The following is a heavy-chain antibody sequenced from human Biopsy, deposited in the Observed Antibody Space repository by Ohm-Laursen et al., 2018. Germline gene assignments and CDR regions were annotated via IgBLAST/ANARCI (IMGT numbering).Heavy chain of an antibody. V-gene: IGHV4-34*01. CDR2: INHSGRT. J-gene: IGHJ3*02. D-gene: IGHD3-16*01. CDR1: GESFNGYY. Sequence: GTLSLTCAVYGESFNGYYWSWIRRTPGKGLEWIGEINHSGRTNYNPSLKSRVTISVDTSKNQFSLNLSSVTAADTAVYYCARLTGDYIWGNWRINHDPFDIWNQGTSVTVSS. CDR3: ARLTGDYIWGNWRINHDPFDI.